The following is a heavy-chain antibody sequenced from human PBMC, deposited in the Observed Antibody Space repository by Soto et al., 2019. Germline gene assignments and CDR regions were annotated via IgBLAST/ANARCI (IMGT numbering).Heavy chain of an antibody. CDR3: AKGGDGYCSTTSCLCHFDY. CDR2: ISGSADAT. J-gene: IGHJ4*02. D-gene: IGHD2-2*01. V-gene: IGHV3-23*01. CDR1: GFTFSTYA. Sequence: EVQLLESGGGLVQTGGSLRLSCAASGFTFSTYAMSWVRPAQGQGLEWVSTISGSADATFYADSVKGRFAIFRDNSRTMFYLQMNSLRAEDTAVYYCAKGGDGYCSTTSCLCHFDYWGPGTLATVSS.